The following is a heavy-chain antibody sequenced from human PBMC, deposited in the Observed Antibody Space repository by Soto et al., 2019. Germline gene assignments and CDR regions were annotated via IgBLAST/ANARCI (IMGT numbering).Heavy chain of an antibody. CDR1: GGSISSYY. CDR3: VRKGVGPLNGLVDV. V-gene: IGHV4-4*08. Sequence: QVQLQESGPGLVKPSETLSLSCTVSGGSISSYYWSWFRQSPGKRMEWIGYVHHSWGASYNPSLLSRVTISLATSKSQFPLKVPSVTATDTAVYYWVRKGVGPLNGLVDVWGQGTTVTVSS. J-gene: IGHJ6*02. D-gene: IGHD2-8*01. CDR2: VHHSWGA.